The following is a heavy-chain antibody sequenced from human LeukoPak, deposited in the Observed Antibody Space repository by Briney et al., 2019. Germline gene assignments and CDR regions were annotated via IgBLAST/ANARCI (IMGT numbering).Heavy chain of an antibody. CDR2: IKQDGSEK. Sequence: GGSLRLSCAASGFTFSSYWMSWVRQAPGKGLEWVANIKQDGSEKYYVDSVKGRFTSSRDNSKNTLYLQMNSLRAEDTAVYYCAKGAYYADWGQGTLVTVSS. D-gene: IGHD3-3*01. CDR3: AKGAYYAD. CDR1: GFTFSSYW. J-gene: IGHJ4*02. V-gene: IGHV3-7*03.